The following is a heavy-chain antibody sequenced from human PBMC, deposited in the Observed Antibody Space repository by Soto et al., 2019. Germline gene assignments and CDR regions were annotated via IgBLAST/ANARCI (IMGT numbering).Heavy chain of an antibody. CDR1: GFTFSNYG. D-gene: IGHD2-21*01. V-gene: IGHV3-33*01. CDR3: ARKLPGDYIDY. J-gene: IGHJ4*02. CDR2: IWYDGNHE. Sequence: PGGSLRLSCAASGFTFSNYGMFWVRQAPAKGLEWVAVIWYDGNHEFYADSVKGRFTISRDNSKNTLYLQMNSLRADDTAVYHCARKLPGDYIDYWGQGTLVTVSS.